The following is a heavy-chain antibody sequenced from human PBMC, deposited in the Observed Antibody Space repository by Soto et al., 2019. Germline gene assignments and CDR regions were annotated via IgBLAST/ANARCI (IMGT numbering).Heavy chain of an antibody. CDR1: GASITSSY. V-gene: IGHV4-59*01. J-gene: IGHJ4*02. CDR3: ARGGNRYSNVASGVGGFDY. D-gene: IGHD5-12*01. CDR2: VYHTGAT. Sequence: QLQLQESGPGLVKPSETLSLTCTVSGASITSSYWSWIRQSPGKGLEWIAYVYHTGATNYNPPLKSRVTISLDASKSQFSLNLTSLSTADTAVYFCARGGNRYSNVASGVGGFDYWGQGSLVTVSS.